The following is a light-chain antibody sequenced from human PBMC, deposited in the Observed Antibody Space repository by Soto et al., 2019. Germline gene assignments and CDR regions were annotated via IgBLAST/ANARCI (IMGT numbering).Light chain of an antibody. CDR2: DVS. CDR3: SSYTNNLGV. V-gene: IGLV2-14*01. CDR1: NIDVGGYNY. Sequence: SLLTQPASLSWSPGQSITISLPGTNIDVGGYNYVSWYQQYPGKVPKLIIFDVSNRPSGVSNRFSGSKSGNTASLTISGLQAEDEADYYCSSYTNNLGVFGTGNKVTVL. J-gene: IGLJ1*01.